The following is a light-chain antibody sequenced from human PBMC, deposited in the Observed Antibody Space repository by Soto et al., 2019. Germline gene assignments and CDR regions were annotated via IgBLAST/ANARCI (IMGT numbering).Light chain of an antibody. V-gene: IGKV4-1*01. Sequence: DIVMTQSPDSLAVSLGERATINCKSSQSIFYSSNNKNYLTWYQQKPGQPPKLLIYWASTRESGVPDRFSGSGSGTDFTLTISSLQAEDVDVYYCQKYYSTKWTLGQGTKV. CDR2: WAS. J-gene: IGKJ1*01. CDR3: QKYYSTKWT. CDR1: QSIFYSSNNKNY.